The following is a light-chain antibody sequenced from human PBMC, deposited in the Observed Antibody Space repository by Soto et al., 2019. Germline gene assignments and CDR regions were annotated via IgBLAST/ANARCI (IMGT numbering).Light chain of an antibody. CDR3: QQYNFWPPIT. V-gene: IGKV3-15*01. J-gene: IGKJ5*01. CDR2: YAS. Sequence: EVMMTQSPATLSVSPGERATLSCRASQDVSNNIAWYQQKPGQAPRLLIYYASTRATGVPARFSGIGSGTEFTLTISSLQSEDFALYYCQQYNFWPPITFGQGTRLVIK. CDR1: QDVSNN.